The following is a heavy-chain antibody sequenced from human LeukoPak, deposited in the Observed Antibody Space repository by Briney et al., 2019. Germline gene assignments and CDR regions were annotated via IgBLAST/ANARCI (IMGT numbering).Heavy chain of an antibody. D-gene: IGHD5-12*01. V-gene: IGHV3-30*02. J-gene: IGHJ4*02. CDR1: GFTFSSYG. CDR3: AKEIVATIRGLGY. Sequence: GGSLRLSCAASGFTFSSYGMHWVRQAPGKGLEWVAFIRYDGSNKYYADSVKGRFTISRDNSKNTLYLQMNSLRAEDTAVYYCAKEIVATIRGLGYWGQGTLVTVSS. CDR2: IRYDGSNK.